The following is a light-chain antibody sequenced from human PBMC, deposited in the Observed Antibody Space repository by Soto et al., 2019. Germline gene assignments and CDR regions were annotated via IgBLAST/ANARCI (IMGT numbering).Light chain of an antibody. V-gene: IGKV3-20*01. Sequence: EIVLTQSPGTLSLSPGERSTLSFSAIQSVSSSYLAWYQQKPGQAPRLLIYGASSRATGIPDRFSGSGSGTDFTLTISRLEPEDFAMYYCHQYGISPPVTFGQGTRLEIK. CDR3: HQYGISPPVT. J-gene: IGKJ5*01. CDR2: GAS. CDR1: QSVSSSY.